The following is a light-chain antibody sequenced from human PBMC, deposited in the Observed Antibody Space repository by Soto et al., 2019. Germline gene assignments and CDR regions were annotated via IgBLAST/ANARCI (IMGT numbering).Light chain of an antibody. CDR2: KVS. CDR3: MQGTHWPRT. V-gene: IGKV2-30*01. CDR1: QSLVSSDGNTF. J-gene: IGKJ1*01. Sequence: VVMTQSPLSLPVTLGQPASISCRSSQSLVSSDGNTFLNWFHQRPGQSPRRLIYKVSNRDSGVPARFSGSGSGTDFTLKISRVEAEDVGVYYCMQGTHWPRTFGQGTKVEIK.